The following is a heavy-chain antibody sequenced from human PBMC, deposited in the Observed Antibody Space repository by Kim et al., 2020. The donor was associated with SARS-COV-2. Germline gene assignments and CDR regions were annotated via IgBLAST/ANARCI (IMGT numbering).Heavy chain of an antibody. CDR1: GGSISNYF. D-gene: IGHD3-22*01. J-gene: IGHJ4*02. V-gene: IGHV4-59*01. CDR3: VRGHYDQSGFWWDYFDH. CDR2: VYGTGST. Sequence: SETLSLTCNVSGGSISNYFWTWIRQPPGKGLEWIGYVYGTGSTTYNPSLKSRVSISVDKSKNQFSLRLTSVTAVDTAMYYCVRGHYDQSGFWWDYFDHWGQGTLVTVSS.